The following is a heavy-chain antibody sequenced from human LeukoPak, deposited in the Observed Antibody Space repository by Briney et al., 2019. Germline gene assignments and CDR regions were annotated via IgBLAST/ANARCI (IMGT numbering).Heavy chain of an antibody. V-gene: IGHV3-23*01. CDR1: GFTFSDYG. CDR3: ARRAGAYSHPYDY. J-gene: IGHJ4*02. CDR2: ISGSGTNT. Sequence: PGGSLGLSCAASGFTFSDYGMSWVRQAPGKGLQWVSAISGSGTNTYYIDSVKGRSTISRDNSKNTLYLQMNSLRAEDTAVYYCARRAGAYSHPYDYWGQGTLVTVSS. D-gene: IGHD4/OR15-4a*01.